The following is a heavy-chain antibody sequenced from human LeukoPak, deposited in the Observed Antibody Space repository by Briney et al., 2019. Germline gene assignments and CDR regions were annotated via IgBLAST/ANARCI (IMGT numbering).Heavy chain of an antibody. CDR1: GGTFSSYA. J-gene: IGHJ5*02. Sequence: AASVKVSCKASGGTFSSYAISWVRQAPGQGLEWMGRIIPILGIANYAQKFQGRVTITADKSTSTAYMELSSLRSEDTAVYYCARESYCSSTSCYKRRNWFDPWGRGTLVTVSS. CDR2: IIPILGIA. CDR3: ARESYCSSTSCYKRRNWFDP. V-gene: IGHV1-69*04. D-gene: IGHD2-2*02.